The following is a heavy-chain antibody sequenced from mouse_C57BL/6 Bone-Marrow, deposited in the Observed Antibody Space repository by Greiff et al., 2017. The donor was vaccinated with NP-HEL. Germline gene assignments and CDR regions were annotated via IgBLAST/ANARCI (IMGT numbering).Heavy chain of an antibody. J-gene: IGHJ2*01. CDR1: GYTFTDYY. CDR3: ARRVLLYYFDY. CDR2: INPYNGGT. D-gene: IGHD1-1*01. Sequence: VQLQQSGPVLVKPGASVKMSCKASGYTFTDYYMNWVKQSHGKSLEWIGVINPYNGGTSYNQKFKGKATLTVDKSSSTAYMELNSLTSEDSAVYYCARRVLLYYFDYWGQGTTLTVSS. V-gene: IGHV1-19*01.